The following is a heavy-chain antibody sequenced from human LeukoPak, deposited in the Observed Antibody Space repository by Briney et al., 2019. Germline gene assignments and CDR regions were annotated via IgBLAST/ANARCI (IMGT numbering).Heavy chain of an antibody. Sequence: GGSLRLSCAASGFTFSGSAMHWVRQASGKGLGWVGRIRSKANSYATAYAASVKGRFTISRDDSKNTAYLQMNSLKTEDTAVYYCTRPLQDYYDSSGYYYAFDIWGQGTMVTVSS. V-gene: IGHV3-73*01. CDR2: IRSKANSYAT. CDR1: GFTFSGSA. CDR3: TRPLQDYYDSSGYYYAFDI. D-gene: IGHD3-22*01. J-gene: IGHJ3*02.